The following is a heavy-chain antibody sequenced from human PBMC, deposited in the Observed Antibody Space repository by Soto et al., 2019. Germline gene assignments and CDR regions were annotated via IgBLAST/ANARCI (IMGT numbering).Heavy chain of an antibody. CDR2: ISGSGGST. J-gene: IGHJ4*02. Sequence: GESLKISCAASGFTFSSYAMSWVRQAPGKGLEWVSAISGSGGSTYYADSVKGRFTISRDNSKNTLYLQMNSLRAEDTAVYYCAKDGYCSGGSCYSMYFDYWGQGTLFTVSS. D-gene: IGHD2-15*01. CDR1: GFTFSSYA. V-gene: IGHV3-23*01. CDR3: AKDGYCSGGSCYSMYFDY.